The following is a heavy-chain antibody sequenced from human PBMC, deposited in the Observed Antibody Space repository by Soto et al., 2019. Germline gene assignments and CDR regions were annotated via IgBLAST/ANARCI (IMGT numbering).Heavy chain of an antibody. CDR3: AREGYGDYVGAFDS. V-gene: IGHV4-4*07. CDR2: VYSSGAT. Sequence: SETLSLTCTVSGDSVSNYYWSWIRQPAGRGLEWIGRVYSSGATTYNPSLNGRVTMSVDTSRNQFSLKLSSVTAADTAVYYCAREGYGDYVGAFDSWGQGTMVTV. J-gene: IGHJ3*02. D-gene: IGHD4-17*01. CDR1: GDSVSNYY.